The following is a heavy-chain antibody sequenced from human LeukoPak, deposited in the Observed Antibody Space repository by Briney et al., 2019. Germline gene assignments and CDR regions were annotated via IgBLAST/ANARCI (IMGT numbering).Heavy chain of an antibody. CDR3: AKDLDYTTYGNYFDY. V-gene: IGHV3-53*01. Sequence: GGSLRLSCAASGFTVSSNYMSWVRQAPGKWLEWDSVIYSGGSTYYADSVKGRFTIFRDNSRNTLYLQMNSLRADDTAVYYCAKDLDYTTYGNYFDYWGQGTLVTVSS. J-gene: IGHJ4*02. CDR2: IYSGGST. CDR1: GFTVSSNY. D-gene: IGHD4-11*01.